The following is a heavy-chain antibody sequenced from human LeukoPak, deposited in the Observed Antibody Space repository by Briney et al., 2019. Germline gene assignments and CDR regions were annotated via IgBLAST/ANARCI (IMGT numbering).Heavy chain of an antibody. CDR2: IYYSGST. Sequence: SETLSLTCTVSGGSISSGGYYWSWIRQHPGKGLEWIGYIYYSGSTYYNPSLKSRVTISVDTSKNQFSLKLSSVTAADTAVYYCAKGSGSYGGGSNWFDPWGQGTLVTVSS. J-gene: IGHJ5*02. D-gene: IGHD3-10*01. CDR1: GGSISSGGYY. V-gene: IGHV4-31*03. CDR3: AKGSGSYGGGSNWFDP.